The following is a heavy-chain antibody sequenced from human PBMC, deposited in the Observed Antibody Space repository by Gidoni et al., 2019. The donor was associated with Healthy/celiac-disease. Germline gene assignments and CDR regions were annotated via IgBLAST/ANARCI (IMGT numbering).Heavy chain of an antibody. CDR3: ARNDGPDGDSPFDY. V-gene: IGHV5-10-1*01. J-gene: IGHJ4*02. D-gene: IGHD4-17*01. Sequence: GHVTISADKSISTAYLQWSSLKASDTAMYYCARNDGPDGDSPFDYWGQGTLVTVSS.